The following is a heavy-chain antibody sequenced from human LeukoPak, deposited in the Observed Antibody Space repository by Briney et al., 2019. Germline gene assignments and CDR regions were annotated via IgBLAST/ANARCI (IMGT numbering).Heavy chain of an antibody. D-gene: IGHD3-10*01. CDR2: MNPNSGNT. CDR1: GYTFTSYD. J-gene: IGHJ3*02. V-gene: IGHV1-8*01. Sequence: ASVKVSCKASGYTFTSYDINWVRQATGQGLEWMGWMNPNSGNTGYAQKFQGRVTMTRDTSISTAYMELSRLRSDDTAVYYCASSGVKDAFDIWGQGTMVTVSS. CDR3: ASSGVKDAFDI.